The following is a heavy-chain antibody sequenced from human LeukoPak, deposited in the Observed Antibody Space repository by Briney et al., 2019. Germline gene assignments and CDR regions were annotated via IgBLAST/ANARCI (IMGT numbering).Heavy chain of an antibody. CDR1: GFTFSSYW. J-gene: IGHJ6*03. CDR2: IKQDGSEK. V-gene: IGHV3-7*01. Sequence: GGSLRLSCAASGFTFSSYWMSWVRQAPGKGLEWVANIKQDGSEKYYVDSVKGRFTISRDNAMNSLYLQMNSLRAEDTAVYYCATQGSAYSSGWFSEGYYYYYYYMDVWGKGTTVTVSS. D-gene: IGHD6-19*01. CDR3: ATQGSAYSSGWFSEGYYYYYYYMDV.